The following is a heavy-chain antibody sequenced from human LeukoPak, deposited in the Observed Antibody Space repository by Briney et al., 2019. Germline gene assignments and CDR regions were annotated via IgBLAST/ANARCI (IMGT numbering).Heavy chain of an antibody. D-gene: IGHD5-24*01. CDR1: GGSFSGYY. CDR2: INHSGST. V-gene: IGHV4-34*01. Sequence: SETLSLTCAVYGGSFSGYYWSWIRQPPGKGLEWIGEINHSGSTNYSPSLKSRVTISVDTSKNQFSLKLSSVTAADTAVYYCAVRRPRWLQCYWGQGTLVTVSS. J-gene: IGHJ4*02. CDR3: AVRRPRWLQCY.